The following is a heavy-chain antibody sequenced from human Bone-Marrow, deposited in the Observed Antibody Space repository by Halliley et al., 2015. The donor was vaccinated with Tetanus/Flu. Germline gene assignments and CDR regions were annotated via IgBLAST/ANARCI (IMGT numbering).Heavy chain of an antibody. CDR1: GYSFNNYA. Sequence: LVQSGAEVKKPGASVKVSCKASGYSFNNYAISWVRQAPGQGLEWVGWISPYSGSTDSAQNLQGRVSITADTSTGTVYMELRSLSPDDAAVYYCARDLRSHILTDDHWGQGTLVTVSS. J-gene: IGHJ5*02. CDR2: ISPYSGST. V-gene: IGHV1-18*04. CDR3: ARDLRSHILTDDH. D-gene: IGHD3-9*01.